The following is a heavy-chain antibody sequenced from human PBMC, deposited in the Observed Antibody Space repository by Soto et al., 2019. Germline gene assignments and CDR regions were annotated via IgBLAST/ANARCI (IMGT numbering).Heavy chain of an antibody. CDR3: AREAVEVAPSYAFDI. CDR1: GGSITSGGYY. Sequence: QVQLQESGPGLVKPSQTLSLTCTVSGGSITSGGYYWSWIRQHPGKGLEWIGYIYYSGSTYYNPSLKSRVSISVDTSKNQFYLKLSSVPAADTAVYNCAREAVEVAPSYAFDIWGRGKIFTVSS. D-gene: IGHD6-19*01. CDR2: IYYSGST. V-gene: IGHV4-31*03. J-gene: IGHJ3*02.